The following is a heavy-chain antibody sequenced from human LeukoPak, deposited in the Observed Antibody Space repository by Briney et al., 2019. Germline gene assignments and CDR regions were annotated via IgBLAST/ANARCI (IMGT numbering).Heavy chain of an antibody. D-gene: IGHD3-22*01. V-gene: IGHV1-46*01. J-gene: IGHJ4*02. CDR1: GYTFTSYY. CDR3: AAGYDSSGSYFDY. Sequence: GASVKVSCKASGYTFTSYYIHWVRQAPGQGLEWVGVIHPPDGSTTYAQKFQGRITMTGDMSTSTVYMELSSLRSEDTAVYYCAAGYDSSGSYFDYWGQGTLVTVSS. CDR2: IHPPDGST.